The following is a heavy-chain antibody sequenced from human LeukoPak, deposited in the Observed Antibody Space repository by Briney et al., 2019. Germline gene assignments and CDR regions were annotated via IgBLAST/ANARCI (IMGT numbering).Heavy chain of an antibody. CDR1: SGSISGSSYY. CDR2: IYYSGST. D-gene: IGHD4-17*01. V-gene: IGHV4-39*01. J-gene: IGHJ3*02. CDR3: AKDDKSTTDLLTSFDI. Sequence: SGTLSLTCTVSSGSISGSSYYWDWIRQPPGKGLEWIGSIYYSGSTYYTPSLKSRVTISVDTSKNQFSLKLSSATAADTAVYYCAKDDKSTTDLLTSFDIWGQGTMVTVSS.